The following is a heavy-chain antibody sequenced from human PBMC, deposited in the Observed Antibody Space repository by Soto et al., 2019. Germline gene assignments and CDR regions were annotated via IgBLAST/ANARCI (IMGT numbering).Heavy chain of an antibody. V-gene: IGHV2-5*02. CDR1: GFSLTTSGVG. J-gene: IGHJ4*02. CDR3: AHRVLRTVFGLVTTTAIYFDF. CDR2: IYWDGDK. Sequence: QITLNESGPTQVKPRQTLTLTCTFSGFSLTTSGVGVGWIRQSPGKAPEWLALIYWDGDKRYSPSLKSRLTTNKDTTKNQVVLTMADLDPADTATYYCAHRVLRTVFGLVTTTAIYFDFWGQGTPVAVSS. D-gene: IGHD3-3*01.